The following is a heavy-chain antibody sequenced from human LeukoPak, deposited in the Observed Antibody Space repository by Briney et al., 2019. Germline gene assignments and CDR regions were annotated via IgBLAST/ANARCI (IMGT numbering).Heavy chain of an antibody. D-gene: IGHD2-8*01. V-gene: IGHV3-7*04. CDR2: MKQDGSET. CDR1: GFTFLSYW. Sequence: GGSLRLSCEASGFTFLSYWMAWVRQAPGKGLEWVANMKQDGSETHYVDSVKGRFTIPRDNARNSLYLQMNSLRAEDTAVYYCARDRGVCFDYWGQGTLVTVSS. CDR3: ARDRGVCFDY. J-gene: IGHJ4*02.